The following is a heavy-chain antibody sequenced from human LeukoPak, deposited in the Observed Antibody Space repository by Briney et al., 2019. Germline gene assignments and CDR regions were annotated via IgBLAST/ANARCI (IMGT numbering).Heavy chain of an antibody. D-gene: IGHD6-13*01. Sequence: LSLTCAVSGGSICSRNWWSWLRQPPGKGLVGVSYISSSGSTIYYPGSGKGRFTISKDNAQNVLYLQVNSLRAQDSVVYYCARDHRPYSSSWLFDYWGQGTLVTVSS. J-gene: IGHJ4*02. CDR3: ARDHRPYSSSWLFDY. CDR2: ISSSGSTI. V-gene: IGHV3-11*04. CDR1: GGSICSRNW.